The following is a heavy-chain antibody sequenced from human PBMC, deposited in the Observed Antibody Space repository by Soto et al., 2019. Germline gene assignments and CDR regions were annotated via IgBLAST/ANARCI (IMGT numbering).Heavy chain of an antibody. CDR2: IYYSGSA. Sequence: QVQLQESGPGLVKPSQTLSLTCTVSGNSISSGDYYWSWVRQSPGKGLDWIGYIYYSGSAYYNPPLKSRPTISVDTSRNQFSLELTSVTAADTAVYYCARLYYYDTSGYLSFDYWGQGTLVTVSS. CDR3: ARLYYYDTSGYLSFDY. CDR1: GNSISSGDYY. J-gene: IGHJ4*02. D-gene: IGHD3-22*01. V-gene: IGHV4-30-4*01.